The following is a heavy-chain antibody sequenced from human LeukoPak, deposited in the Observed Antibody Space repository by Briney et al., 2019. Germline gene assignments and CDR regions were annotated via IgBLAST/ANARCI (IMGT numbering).Heavy chain of an antibody. J-gene: IGHJ4*02. CDR2: IYYSGST. V-gene: IGHV4-59*01. CDR3: ARGYDFWSF. CDR1: GDSIRSYY. D-gene: IGHD3-3*01. Sequence: SETLSLTCTVSGDSIRSYYWSWIRQPPGKGREWIGYIYYSGSTNYNPSLKSRVTMSVDTSKNQFSLKVSSVTAADTAVYYCARGYDFWSFWGQGTLVTVSS.